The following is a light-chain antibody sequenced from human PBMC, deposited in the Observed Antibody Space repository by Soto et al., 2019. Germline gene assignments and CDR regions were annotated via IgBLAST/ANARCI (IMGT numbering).Light chain of an antibody. V-gene: IGKV3-15*01. J-gene: IGKJ1*01. CDR3: QQYNNWPRT. CDR1: QNIGRN. CDR2: SAS. Sequence: DIQMTQSPSTLSGSVGDRVTITCRASQNIGRNLAWYQQKPGQAPGLLIHSASTRATGIPATFSGSGSGTEFTLTVSSLQSEDFAVYYCQQYNNWPRTFGQGTKVDIK.